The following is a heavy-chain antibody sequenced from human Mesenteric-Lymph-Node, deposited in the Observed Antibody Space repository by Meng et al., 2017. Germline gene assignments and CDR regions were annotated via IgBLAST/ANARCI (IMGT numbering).Heavy chain of an antibody. CDR2: IGSSSSYI. CDR3: ARDVEDDYGGKLTSSAFDI. CDR1: GFPFSSYS. V-gene: IGHV3-21*01. D-gene: IGHD4-23*01. J-gene: IGHJ3*02. Sequence: LSPPFAAPGFPFSSYSMNWVRQVPGKGLEWGSSIGSSSSYIYNEDSVKGRFTISRDNAKNPLNLKMTSLRAEDTAVYYCARDVEDDYGGKLTSSAFDIWGQGTMVTVSS.